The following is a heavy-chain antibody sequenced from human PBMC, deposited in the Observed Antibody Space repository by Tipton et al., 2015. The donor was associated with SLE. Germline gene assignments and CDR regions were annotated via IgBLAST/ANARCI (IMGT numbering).Heavy chain of an antibody. CDR3: ARDRTFYYDRSGYDRDAFDI. V-gene: IGHV1-69*08. CDR2: IIPSLGTP. CDR1: GGTFSSYT. D-gene: IGHD3-22*01. Sequence: QLVQSGAEVKKPGASVKVSCKASGGTFSSYTINWGRQAPGQGLEWMGSIIPSLGTPSYAQKFQARVTITADKSTRTAYMELSSLRSEDTAVYYCARDRTFYYDRSGYDRDAFDIWGLGTMVTVSS. J-gene: IGHJ3*02.